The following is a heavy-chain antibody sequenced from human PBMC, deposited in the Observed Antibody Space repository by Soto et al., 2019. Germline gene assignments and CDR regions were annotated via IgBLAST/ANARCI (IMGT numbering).Heavy chain of an antibody. J-gene: IGHJ4*02. V-gene: IGHV4-4*02. CDR2: IYRTGST. CDR3: ASRDPGTSVDY. CDR1: GGSFTSNNW. D-gene: IGHD1-7*01. Sequence: SLTCAVSGGSFTSNNWWTWVRQPPGQGLEWIGEIYRTGSTNYNPSLKSRVTISLDKSENQFSLKVTSLTAADTAVYYCASRDPGTSVDYWGQGTLVTLSS.